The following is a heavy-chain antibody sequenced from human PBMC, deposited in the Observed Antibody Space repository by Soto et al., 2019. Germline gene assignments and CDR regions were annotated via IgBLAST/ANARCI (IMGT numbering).Heavy chain of an antibody. J-gene: IGHJ4*02. Sequence: GGSLRLSCAASGFTFSNAWMSWVRQAPGKGLEGVGRIKSKTDGGTTDYAAPVKGRFTISRDDSKNTLYLQMNSLKTEDTAVYYCTTQGRHWELPQYYFDYWGQGTLVTVSS. D-gene: IGHD1-26*01. CDR2: IKSKTDGGTT. CDR1: GFTFSNAW. V-gene: IGHV3-15*01. CDR3: TTQGRHWELPQYYFDY.